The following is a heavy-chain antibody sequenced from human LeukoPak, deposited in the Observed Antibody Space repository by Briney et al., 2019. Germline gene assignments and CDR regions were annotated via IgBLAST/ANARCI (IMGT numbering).Heavy chain of an antibody. CDR2: ISSDGSTT. CDR1: GFTFSNYW. Sequence: PGGSLRLPCAASGFTFSNYWMYWVRQAPGKGLVWVSRISSDGSTTSYADSVKGRFTISRDNAKNTLCLQMNSLRAEDTAVYYCARVGATRSFDYWGQGTLVTVSS. D-gene: IGHD1-26*01. J-gene: IGHJ4*02. CDR3: ARVGATRSFDY. V-gene: IGHV3-74*01.